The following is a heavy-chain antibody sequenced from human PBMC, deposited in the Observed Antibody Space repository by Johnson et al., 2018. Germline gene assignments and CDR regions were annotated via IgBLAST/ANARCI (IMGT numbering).Heavy chain of an antibody. V-gene: IGHV3-21*01. CDR1: GFTFSSYS. J-gene: IGHJ3*02. CDR3: AREGGMRGYAFDI. CDR2: ISSSSSYI. D-gene: IGHD1-26*01. Sequence: EVQLVESGGGLVKPGGSLRLSCAASGFTFSSYSMNWVRQAPGKGLEWVSSISSSSSYIYYADSVKGRFTISRDNAKNTLYLQMNSLRAEETAVYYCAREGGMRGYAFDIWGQGTMVTVSS.